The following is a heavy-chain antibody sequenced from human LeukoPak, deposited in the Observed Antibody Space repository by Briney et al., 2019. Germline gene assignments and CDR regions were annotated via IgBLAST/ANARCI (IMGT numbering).Heavy chain of an antibody. V-gene: IGHV1-2*02. D-gene: IGHD3-10*01. CDR3: ARDLGITMVRGDHS. J-gene: IGHJ5*02. CDR1: GYTFTAYY. CDR2: INPNSGGT. Sequence: ASVKVSCKASGYTFTAYYMHWVRQAPGQGLEWMGWINPNSGGTNYAQKFQGRVTMTRDTSISTAYMELSRLRSDDTAVYYCARDLGITMVRGDHSWGQGTLVTVSS.